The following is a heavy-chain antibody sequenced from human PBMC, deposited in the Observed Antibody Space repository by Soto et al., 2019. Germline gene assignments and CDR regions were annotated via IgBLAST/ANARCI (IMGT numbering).Heavy chain of an antibody. CDR1: GFTFSSYA. D-gene: IGHD2-15*01. Sequence: EVQLLESGGGLVQPGGSLRLSCAASGFTFSSYAMSWVRQAPGKGLEWVSAISGSGGSTYYADSVKARFTISRDNSKNTLELQMNSLRAEDTAVYYCAKFLSVGYCSGGSCKSRAPGYYYGMDVWGKGTTVTVSS. J-gene: IGHJ6*04. CDR2: ISGSGGST. V-gene: IGHV3-23*01. CDR3: AKFLSVGYCSGGSCKSRAPGYYYGMDV.